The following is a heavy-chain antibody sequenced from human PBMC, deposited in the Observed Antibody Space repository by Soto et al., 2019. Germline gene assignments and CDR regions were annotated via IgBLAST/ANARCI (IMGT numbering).Heavy chain of an antibody. J-gene: IGHJ6*02. CDR2: TYYRSKWYN. V-gene: IGHV6-1*01. D-gene: IGHD1-7*01. Sequence: LSLTCAISGDSVSSNSAAWNWIRQSPSRGLEWLGRTYYRSKWYNDYAVSVKSRITINPDTSKNQFSLQLNSVTPEDTAVYYCARELELPGDYYYGMDVWGQGTTVTVSS. CDR3: ARELELPGDYYYGMDV. CDR1: GDSVSSNSAA.